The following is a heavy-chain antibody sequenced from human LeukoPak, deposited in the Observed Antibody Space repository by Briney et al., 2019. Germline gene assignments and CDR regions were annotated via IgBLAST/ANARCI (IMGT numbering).Heavy chain of an antibody. V-gene: IGHV3-48*03. CDR2: ISSSGSTI. CDR1: GFTFSSYE. D-gene: IGHD6-6*01. CDR3: ARAKGVAALIDP. Sequence: GGSLRLSCAASGFTFSSYEMNWVRQAPGKGLEWVSYISSSGSTIYYADSVKGRFTISRDNAKNSLYLQMNSLRAEDTAVYYCARAKGVAALIDPWGQGTLVTVSS. J-gene: IGHJ5*02.